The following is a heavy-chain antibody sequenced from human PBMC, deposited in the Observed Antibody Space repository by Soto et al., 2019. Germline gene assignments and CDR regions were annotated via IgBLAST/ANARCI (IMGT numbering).Heavy chain of an antibody. CDR3: AKDVTPEAAAGHDY. J-gene: IGHJ4*02. CDR1: GFTFSSYA. Sequence: GGSLRLSCAASGFTFSSYAMSWVRQAPGQGLEWVSAISGSGGSTYYADSVKGRFTISRDNSKNTLYRQMNSLRTEDTAVYYCAKDVTPEAAAGHDYWGQGTLVTVSS. CDR2: ISGSGGST. D-gene: IGHD6-13*01. V-gene: IGHV3-23*01.